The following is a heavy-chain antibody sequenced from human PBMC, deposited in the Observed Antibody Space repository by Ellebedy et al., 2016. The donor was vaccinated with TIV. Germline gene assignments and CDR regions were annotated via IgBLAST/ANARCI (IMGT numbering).Heavy chain of an antibody. D-gene: IGHD6-13*01. CDR2: IFYSGST. CDR3: ARGAHSTFDAFDI. J-gene: IGHJ3*02. CDR1: DGSISSGTYY. V-gene: IGHV4-39*07. Sequence: MPGGSLRLSCNVSDGSISSGTYYWVWIRQPPGKGLEWIGSIFYSGSTNYNPSLKSRVTITSDTSKNQFSLKLTSVTAADTAMYSCARGAHSTFDAFDIWGQGTMVTVSS.